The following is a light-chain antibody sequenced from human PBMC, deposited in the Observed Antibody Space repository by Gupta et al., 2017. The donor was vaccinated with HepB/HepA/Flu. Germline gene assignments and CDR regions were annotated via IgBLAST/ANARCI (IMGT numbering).Light chain of an antibody. CDR1: QSISSY. J-gene: IGKJ1*01. CDR2: AAS. CDR3: QQSYSTPVT. V-gene: IGKV1-39*01. Sequence: DIQMTQSPSSLHSSLGDRVTITCRASQSISSYLNWYQQKPGKAPKLLIYAASSLQSGVPSRFSGSGSGTDFTLTISSLQPEDFATYYCQQSYSTPVTFGQGTKVEIK.